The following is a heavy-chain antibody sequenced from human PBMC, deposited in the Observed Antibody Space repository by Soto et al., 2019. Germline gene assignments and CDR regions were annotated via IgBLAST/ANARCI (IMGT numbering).Heavy chain of an antibody. V-gene: IGHV1-69*12. CDR1: GGTFRTSA. J-gene: IGHJ6*02. CDR3: ARDKDRPQLGGNYYYILDV. D-gene: IGHD3-3*02. CDR2: IMPVFRRP. Sequence: QVQLVQSGAEVKKPGSSVKVSCKASGGTFRTSAISWVRQAPGQGLEWVGGIMPVFRRPKYAQNFQGRVTISADESTSTAYMELSSLRSDDTAVYYCARDKDRPQLGGNYYYILDVCGQGAAVTVS.